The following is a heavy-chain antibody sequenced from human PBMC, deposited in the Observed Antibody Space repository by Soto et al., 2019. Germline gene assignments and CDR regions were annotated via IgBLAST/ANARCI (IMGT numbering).Heavy chain of an antibody. J-gene: IGHJ3*02. CDR1: GGSISTGGYY. D-gene: IGHD1-26*01. CDR3: ATVRWELHDAFDI. CDR2: IYHSGMT. Sequence: QVQLQESGPGLVKPSQTLSLTCTVSGGSISTGGYYWSWIRQHPGRGLEWIVYIYHSGMTFSNPSLQSRVAISIDTSKNKFSLKLSSVTAADTAVYYRATVRWELHDAFDIWGQVTMVSVSS. V-gene: IGHV4-31*03.